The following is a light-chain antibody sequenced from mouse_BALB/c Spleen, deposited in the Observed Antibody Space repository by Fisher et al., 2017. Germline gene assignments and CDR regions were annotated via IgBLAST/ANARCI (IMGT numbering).Light chain of an antibody. CDR2: ATS. Sequence: DIVLTQTPALMAASPGEKVTITCSVSSSISSSNLHWYQQKSETSPKPWIYATSNLASGVPARVSGSGSGSDFTLSINSVGPEDVGVYYCQNGHSCPYTFGGGTKLEIK. V-gene: IGKV4-53*01. CDR3: QNGHSCPYT. CDR1: SSISSSN. J-gene: IGKJ2*01.